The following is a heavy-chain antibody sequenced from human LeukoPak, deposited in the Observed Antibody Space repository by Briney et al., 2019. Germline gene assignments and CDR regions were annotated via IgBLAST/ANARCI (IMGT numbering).Heavy chain of an antibody. D-gene: IGHD5-24*01. CDR3: TRNRQFYFFHYMDV. CDR1: GYAFSSYD. Sequence: ASVKVSCKASGYAFSSYDIHWVRQATGQGLEWMGWMNPYIGNAGYAPKFQGRVTMTRNTSISTAYMELSSLRSEDTGVYFCTRNRQFYFFHYMDVWGKGTTVTVSS. J-gene: IGHJ6*03. V-gene: IGHV1-8*01. CDR2: MNPYIGNA.